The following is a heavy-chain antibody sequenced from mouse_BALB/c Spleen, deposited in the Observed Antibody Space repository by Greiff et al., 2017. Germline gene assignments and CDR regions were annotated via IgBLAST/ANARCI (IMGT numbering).Heavy chain of an antibody. CDR2: ISSGSSTI. CDR1: GFTFSSFG. D-gene: IGHD3-1*01. CDR3: ARSGGAMDY. Sequence: DVMLVESGGGLVQPGGSRKLSCAASGFTFSSFGMHWVRQAPEKGLEWVAYISSGSSTIYYADTVKGRFTISRDNPKNTLFLQMTSLRSEDTAMYYCARSGGAMDYWGQGTSVTVSS. V-gene: IGHV5-17*02. J-gene: IGHJ4*01.